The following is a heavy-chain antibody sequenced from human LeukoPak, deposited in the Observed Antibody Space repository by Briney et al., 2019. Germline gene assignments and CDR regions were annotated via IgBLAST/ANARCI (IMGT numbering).Heavy chain of an antibody. J-gene: IGHJ4*02. Sequence: GGSLRLSCAASGFTFSSYSMNWVRQAPGKGLEWVSSISSSSSYIYYADSVKGRFTISRDNAKNSLYLQMNSLRAEDTAVYYCARGYDYGDRGFDFWGQGTLVTVSS. D-gene: IGHD4-17*01. CDR3: ARGYDYGDRGFDF. V-gene: IGHV3-21*01. CDR2: ISSSSSYI. CDR1: GFTFSSYS.